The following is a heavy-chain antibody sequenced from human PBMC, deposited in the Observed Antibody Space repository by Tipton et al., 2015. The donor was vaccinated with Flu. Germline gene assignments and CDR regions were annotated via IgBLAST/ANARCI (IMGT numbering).Heavy chain of an antibody. J-gene: IGHJ4*02. Sequence: VQLVQSGGGVVQPGRSLRLSCAASGFTFSSYAMHWVRQAPGKGLEWVAVISYDGSNKYYADSVKGRFTISRDNSKNTLYLQMNSLRAEDTAVYYCARDLVGSGIDYWGQGTLVTVSS. CDR2: ISYDGSNK. D-gene: IGHD2-8*02. CDR1: GFTFSSYA. V-gene: IGHV3-30*01. CDR3: ARDLVGSGIDY.